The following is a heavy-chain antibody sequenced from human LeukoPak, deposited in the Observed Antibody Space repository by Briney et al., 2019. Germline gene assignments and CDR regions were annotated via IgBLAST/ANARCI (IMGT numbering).Heavy chain of an antibody. J-gene: IGHJ4*02. CDR1: GFTLSSYA. Sequence: GGSLRLSCAASGFTLSSYAMHWVRQAPGKGLEWVAVISYDGSNKYYADSVKGRFTISRDNSKNTLYLQMNSLRAEDTAVYYCARDGPRYFDWLSGPDYWGQGTLVTVSS. CDR2: ISYDGSNK. D-gene: IGHD3-9*01. V-gene: IGHV3-30*04. CDR3: ARDGPRYFDWLSGPDY.